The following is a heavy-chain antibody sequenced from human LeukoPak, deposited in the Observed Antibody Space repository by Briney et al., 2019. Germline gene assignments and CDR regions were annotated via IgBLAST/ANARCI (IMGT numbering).Heavy chain of an antibody. CDR3: ARDAYYYDSSGYRVAVSSFEY. J-gene: IGHJ4*02. D-gene: IGHD3-22*01. V-gene: IGHV3-48*01. CDR2: ISSSSRTI. Sequence: GGSLRLSCATSGFIFSSYSMNWVRQAPGKGLEWVSYISSSSRTIYYADSAKGRFTISRDNAKNSLYLQMNSLRAEDTAVYYCARDAYYYDSSGYRVAVSSFEYWGQGTLVTVSS. CDR1: GFIFSSYS.